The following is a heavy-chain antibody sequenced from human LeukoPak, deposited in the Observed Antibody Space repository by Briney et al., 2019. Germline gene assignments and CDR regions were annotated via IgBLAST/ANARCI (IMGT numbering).Heavy chain of an antibody. CDR3: ARGSILTGYYPKYYFDY. CDR1: GFTFSSYS. J-gene: IGHJ4*02. D-gene: IGHD3-9*01. CDR2: ISSSSSYI. V-gene: IGHV3-21*01. Sequence: GGSLRLSCAASGFTFSSYSMNWVRQAPGKGLEWVSSISSSSSYIYYADSVKGRFTISRDNAKNSLYLQMNSLRAEDTAVYYCARGSILTGYYPKYYFDYWGQGTLVTVSS.